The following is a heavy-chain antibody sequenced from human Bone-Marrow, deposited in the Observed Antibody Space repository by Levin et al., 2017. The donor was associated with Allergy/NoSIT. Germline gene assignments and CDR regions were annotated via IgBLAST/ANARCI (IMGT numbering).Heavy chain of an antibody. CDR1: GYRFNGYY. CDR3: AGQDIVVLVPCSRTFDI. V-gene: IGHV1-2*02. J-gene: IGHJ3*02. D-gene: IGHD2-15*01. CDR2: INANSGDT. Sequence: ASVKVSCKASGYRFNGYYIHWVRQAPGQGLEWMGWINANSGDTKYLQKFQGRVTMTRDTSITTAYMELSRLTSDDTAVYYCAGQDIVVLVPCSRTFDIWGQGTMVTVSS.